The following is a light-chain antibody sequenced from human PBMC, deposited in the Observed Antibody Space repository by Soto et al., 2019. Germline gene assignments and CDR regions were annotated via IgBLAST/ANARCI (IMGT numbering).Light chain of an antibody. CDR2: GAS. CDR3: QQYGSSPPYT. J-gene: IGKJ2*01. V-gene: IGKV3-20*01. Sequence: EIVLTQSPGTLSLSPGERATLSCRASQSVSSSYLAWYQQKPCQAPRPLIYGASSRATGIPDRFSGSGSGTDFNLTISRLEPEDFAVYYCQQYGSSPPYTFGQGTKLEIK. CDR1: QSVSSSY.